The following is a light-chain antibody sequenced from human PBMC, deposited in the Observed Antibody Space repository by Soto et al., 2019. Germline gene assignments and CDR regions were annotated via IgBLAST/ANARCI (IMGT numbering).Light chain of an antibody. CDR3: CSSEPESTYV. CDR2: KGT. Sequence: QSALAQPASVSGSPGQSITISCIGTSSDVGAYDSVSWYQQHPHKAPQVIIYKGTQRPSGVSNRFSGSTSGNAASLTISGLQADDEADYFCCSSEPESTYVFGTGTKVTVL. CDR1: SSDVGAYDS. V-gene: IGLV2-23*01. J-gene: IGLJ1*01.